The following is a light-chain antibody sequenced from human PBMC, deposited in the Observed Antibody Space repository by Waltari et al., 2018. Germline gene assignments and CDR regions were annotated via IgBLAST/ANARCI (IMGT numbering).Light chain of an antibody. CDR2: GAS. CDR3: QYYGASRGPIT. Sequence: EIVLTQSPGTLSLSPGETATLSCRASQSVSGSYLAWNQQKPGQAPRLRIYGASRRATGIPDRFSGSGSGTDFTLTISRLEPEDFGVYYCQYYGASRGPITFGQGTRLEIK. J-gene: IGKJ5*01. V-gene: IGKV3-20*01. CDR1: QSVSGSY.